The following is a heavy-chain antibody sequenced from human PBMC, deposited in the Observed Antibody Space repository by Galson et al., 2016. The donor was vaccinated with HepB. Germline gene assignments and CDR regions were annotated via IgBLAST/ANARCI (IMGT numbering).Heavy chain of an antibody. D-gene: IGHD6-13*01. CDR3: ARAGVSNWPDFDF. J-gene: IGHJ4*02. CDR2: IYSGGRT. Sequence: SLRLSCAASGFRVSGNYMNWVRQAPGKGLEWVSIIYSGGRTYYADSVKGRFTISRDNSMNTVFLQMDSLRAEDTAVYYCARAGVSNWPDFDFWGQGALVTVAS. V-gene: IGHV3-53*01. CDR1: GFRVSGNY.